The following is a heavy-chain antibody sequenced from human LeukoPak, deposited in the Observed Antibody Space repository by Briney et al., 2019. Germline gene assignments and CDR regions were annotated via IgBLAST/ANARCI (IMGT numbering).Heavy chain of an antibody. CDR2: IRYDGGTK. J-gene: IGHJ6*03. CDR1: GFIFSNYG. CDR3: AKDSYGSQNYYYFMDV. Sequence: SGGSLRLSCAASGFIFSNYGMHWVRQAPGKGLEWVTFIRYDGGTKDYADSVRGRFTISRDNSKNILYLQMDSLRREDTAVYYCAKDSYGSQNYYYFMDVWGKGNTVIVSS. D-gene: IGHD5-18*01. V-gene: IGHV3-30*02.